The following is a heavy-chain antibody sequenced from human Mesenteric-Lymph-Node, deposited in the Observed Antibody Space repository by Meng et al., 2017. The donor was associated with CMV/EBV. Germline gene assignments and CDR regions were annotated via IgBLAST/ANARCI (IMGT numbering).Heavy chain of an antibody. CDR3: AGGVYSSGWYLLDI. Sequence: GESLKISCAASGFIFSDHYMIWIRQAPGKGPEWVSHISSSGKTMYYADSVKGRFTISRDNARNSLYLQMNSLRAEDTAVYYCAGGVYSSGWYLLDIWGRGTLVTVSS. CDR2: ISSSGKTM. CDR1: GFIFSDHY. V-gene: IGHV3-11*04. J-gene: IGHJ3*02. D-gene: IGHD6-19*01.